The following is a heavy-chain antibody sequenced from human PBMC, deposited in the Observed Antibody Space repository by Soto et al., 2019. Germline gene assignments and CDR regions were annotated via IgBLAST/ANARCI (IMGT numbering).Heavy chain of an antibody. J-gene: IGHJ6*02. CDR2: ISSSSSYI. V-gene: IGHV3-21*01. Sequence: LRLSCAASGFTFSSYSMNWVRQAPGKGLEWVSSISSSSSYIYYADSVKGRFTISRDNAKNSLYLQMNSLRAEDTAAYYCARTMIVVARGYYYGMDVWGQGTTVTVSS. CDR1: GFTFSSYS. CDR3: ARTMIVVARGYYYGMDV. D-gene: IGHD3-22*01.